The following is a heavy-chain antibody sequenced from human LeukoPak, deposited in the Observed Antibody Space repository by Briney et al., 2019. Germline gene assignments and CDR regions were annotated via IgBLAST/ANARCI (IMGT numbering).Heavy chain of an antibody. J-gene: IGHJ4*02. CDR2: IPYDGSNK. V-gene: IGHV3-30-3*01. Sequence: PGGSLRLSCAASGFTFSSYAMHWVRQAPGKGLEWVAVIPYDGSNKYYADSVKGRFTISRDNSKNTLYLQMNSLRAEDTAVYYCARVGGSYKYYFDYWGQGTLVTVSS. CDR1: GFTFSSYA. D-gene: IGHD1-26*01. CDR3: ARVGGSYKYYFDY.